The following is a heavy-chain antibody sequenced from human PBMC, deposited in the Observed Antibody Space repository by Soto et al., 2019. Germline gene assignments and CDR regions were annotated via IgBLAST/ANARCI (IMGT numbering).Heavy chain of an antibody. CDR3: AKDRTPVADYYFDY. V-gene: IGHV3-30*18. CDR2: ISGDGRDK. Sequence: GGSLRLSCAASGFTFSSYAMHWVRQAPGKGLEWVAVISGDGRDKYHADSVKGQFTISRDNSKNTLYLQMNSLRAEDTAVYYCAKDRTPVADYYFDYWGQGTLVTVSS. J-gene: IGHJ4*02. D-gene: IGHD6-19*01. CDR1: GFTFSSYA.